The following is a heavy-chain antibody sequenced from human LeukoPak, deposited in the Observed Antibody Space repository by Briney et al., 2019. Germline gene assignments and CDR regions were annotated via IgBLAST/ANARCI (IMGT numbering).Heavy chain of an antibody. CDR1: GXTFSSYS. J-gene: IGHJ5*02. Sequence: GGSLRLSCAASGXTFSSYSMNWVRQAPGKGLEWVSSTSSSSSYIYYADSVKGRFTISRDNAKNSLYLQMNSLRAEDTAVYYCARDVGTGDNWFDPWGQGTLVTVSS. CDR2: TSSSSSYI. D-gene: IGHD7-27*01. V-gene: IGHV3-21*01. CDR3: ARDVGTGDNWFDP.